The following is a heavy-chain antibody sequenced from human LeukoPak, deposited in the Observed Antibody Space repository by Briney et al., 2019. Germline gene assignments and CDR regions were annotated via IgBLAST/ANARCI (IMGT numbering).Heavy chain of an antibody. V-gene: IGHV3-30*18. D-gene: IGHD6-13*01. J-gene: IGHJ4*02. Sequence: GRSLRLSCAASGFTFSSYGMHWVRQAPGKGLEWVAVISYDGSNKYYADSVKGRFTISRDNCKNTLYLQMNSLTAEDTAVYYCAKDPAVGAAAGQFDYWGQGTLVTVSS. CDR3: AKDPAVGAAAGQFDY. CDR1: GFTFSSYG. CDR2: ISYDGSNK.